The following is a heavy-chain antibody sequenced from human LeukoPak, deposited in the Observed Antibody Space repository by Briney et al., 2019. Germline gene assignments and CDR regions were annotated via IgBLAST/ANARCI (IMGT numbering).Heavy chain of an antibody. CDR3: AKVVVPAAIGYYYYGMDV. J-gene: IGHJ6*02. Sequence: GGSLRLSCAASGFTFSSYGMHWVRQAPGKGLEWVAVISYDGSNKYYADSVKGRFTISRDNSKNTLYLQMNSLRAEDTAVYYCAKVVVPAAIGYYYYGMDVWGRGTTVTVSS. CDR1: GFTFSSYG. CDR2: ISYDGSNK. V-gene: IGHV3-30*18. D-gene: IGHD2-2*01.